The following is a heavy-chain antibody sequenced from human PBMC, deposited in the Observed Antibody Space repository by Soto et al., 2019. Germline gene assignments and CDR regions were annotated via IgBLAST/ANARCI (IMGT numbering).Heavy chain of an antibody. J-gene: IGHJ5*01. CDR3: TKDTFGADDS. CDR1: GFSFSYYW. CDR2: VNGDGSVT. D-gene: IGHD3-16*01. Sequence: EVYLVESGGGLVQPGGSLRLSCAASGFSFSYYWMHWVRQAPGKGLMWVSRVNGDGSVTNYADYVKGRFTISRDNARNTLYLQMNSLRVEDTAVYFCTKDTFGADDSWGQGTLVSVSS. V-gene: IGHV3-74*01.